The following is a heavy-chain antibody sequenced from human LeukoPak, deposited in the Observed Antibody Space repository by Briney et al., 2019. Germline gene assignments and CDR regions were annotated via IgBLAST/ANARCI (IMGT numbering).Heavy chain of an antibody. D-gene: IGHD4/OR15-4a*01. J-gene: IGHJ4*02. V-gene: IGHV4-34*01. CDR1: GGSFSGYY. CDR2: IDHSGST. Sequence: PSETLSLTCAVYGGSFSGYYWSWIRQPPGKGLEWIGEIDHSGSTNYSPSLKSRVTILVDTSKNQFSLTLSSVTAADTAVYYCATRGGWLTIRYWGQGTLVTVSS. CDR3: ATRGGWLTIRY.